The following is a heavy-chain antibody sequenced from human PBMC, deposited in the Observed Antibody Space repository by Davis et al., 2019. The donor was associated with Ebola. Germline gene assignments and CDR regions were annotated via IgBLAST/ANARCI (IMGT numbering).Heavy chain of an antibody. CDR3: ARGSSDDY. CDR1: GFTFSSYA. CDR2: ISYDGSNK. D-gene: IGHD2-15*01. J-gene: IGHJ4*02. Sequence: GESLKISCAASGFTFSSYAMHWVRQAPGKGLEWVAVISYDGSNKYYADSVKGRFTISRDNSKNTLYLQMNSLRAEDTAVYYCARGSSDDYWGQGTLVTGSS. V-gene: IGHV3-30-3*01.